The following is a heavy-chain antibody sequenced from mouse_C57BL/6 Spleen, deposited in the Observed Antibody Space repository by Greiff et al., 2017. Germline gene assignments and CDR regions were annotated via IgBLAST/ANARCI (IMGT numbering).Heavy chain of an antibody. CDR3: ARELTGAWFAY. J-gene: IGHJ3*01. V-gene: IGHV5-12*01. Sequence: EVHLVESGGGLVQPGGSLKLSCAASGFTFSDYYMYWVRQTPEKRLEWVAYISNGGGSTYYPDTVKGRFTISRDNAKNTLYLQMSRLKSEDTAMYYCARELTGAWFAYWGQGTLVTVSA. D-gene: IGHD4-1*01. CDR2: ISNGGGST. CDR1: GFTFSDYY.